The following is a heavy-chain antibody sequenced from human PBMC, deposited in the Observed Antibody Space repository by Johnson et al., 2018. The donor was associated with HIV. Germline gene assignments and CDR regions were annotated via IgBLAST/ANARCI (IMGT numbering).Heavy chain of an antibody. CDR3: AREATGTTNAFYM. CDR2: ISGRGNII. D-gene: IGHD1-7*01. CDR1: GFTFSDYY. Sequence: QVQLVESGGGLVKPGGSLRLSCAASGFTFSDYYMTWIRQAPGKGLAWVSYISGRGNIIYDTDSLKGRFNIYRDNAKNSLYLQMNSLRAEDTAVYYCAREATGTTNAFYMWGQGTMVTVSS. V-gene: IGHV3-11*04. J-gene: IGHJ3*02.